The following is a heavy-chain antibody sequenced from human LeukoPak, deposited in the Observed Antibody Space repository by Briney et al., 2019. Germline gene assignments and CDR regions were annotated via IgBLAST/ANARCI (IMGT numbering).Heavy chain of an antibody. CDR2: IKSKTDGGTT. J-gene: IGHJ4*02. CDR1: RFTFSNAW. V-gene: IGHV3-15*01. CDR3: TTDRPGFYYDSSGYYDY. D-gene: IGHD3-22*01. Sequence: GGSLRLSCAASRFTFSNAWMSWVRQAPGKGLEWVGRIKSKTDGGTTDYAAPVKGRFTISRDDSKNTLYLQMNSLKTEDTAVYYCTTDRPGFYYDSSGYYDYWGQGTLVTVSS.